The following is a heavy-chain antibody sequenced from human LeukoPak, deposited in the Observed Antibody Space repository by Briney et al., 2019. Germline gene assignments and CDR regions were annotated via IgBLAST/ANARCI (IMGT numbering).Heavy chain of an antibody. D-gene: IGHD3-22*01. J-gene: IGHJ4*02. CDR3: AKSRLSRNYLYYFDY. CDR2: IRYDGSNK. Sequence: PGGSLRLSCAASGFTFSSYGMHWVRQAPGKGLEWVALIRYDGSNKYYADSVKGRFTISRDNSKNTLYLQMNSLRAEDTAVYYCAKSRLSRNYLYYFDYWGQGTLVTVSS. V-gene: IGHV3-30*02. CDR1: GFTFSSYG.